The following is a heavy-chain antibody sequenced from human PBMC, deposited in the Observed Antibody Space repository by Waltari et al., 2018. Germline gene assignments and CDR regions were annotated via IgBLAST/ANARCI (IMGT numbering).Heavy chain of an antibody. D-gene: IGHD4-17*01. V-gene: IGHV1-2*02. J-gene: IGHJ6*02. Sequence: QVQLVQSGAEVKKPGASVKVSCKASGYTFTGYYMHWVRQAPGQGLEWMDGINPNRGGTNYAQKCQGRVTMTRDTSISTAYMELGRLRSDDTAVYYCASPTTTFYYYYYGMDVWGQGTTVTVSS. CDR3: ASPTTTFYYYYYGMDV. CDR1: GYTFTGYY. CDR2: INPNRGGT.